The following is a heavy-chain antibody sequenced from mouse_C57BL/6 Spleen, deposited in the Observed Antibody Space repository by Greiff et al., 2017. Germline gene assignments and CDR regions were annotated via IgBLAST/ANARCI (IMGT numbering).Heavy chain of an antibody. Sequence: EVQGVESGGGLVQPGGSMKLSCVASGFTFSNYWMNWVRQSPEKGLEWVAQIRLKSDNYATHYAESVKGRFTISRDDSKSSVYLQMNNLRAEDTGIYYCTLTAFDYWGQGTTLTVSS. D-gene: IGHD4-1*01. CDR1: GFTFSNYW. CDR3: TLTAFDY. V-gene: IGHV6-3*01. J-gene: IGHJ2*01. CDR2: IRLKSDNYAT.